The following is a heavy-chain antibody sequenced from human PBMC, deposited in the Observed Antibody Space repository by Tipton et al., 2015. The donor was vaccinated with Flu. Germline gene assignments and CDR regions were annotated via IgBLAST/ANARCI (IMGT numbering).Heavy chain of an antibody. CDR2: MNPNSANT. J-gene: IGHJ6*02. V-gene: IGHV1-8*01. D-gene: IGHD7-27*01. CDR1: GYTFTNYD. Sequence: QLVQSGAEVKTSGASVKVSCKASGYTFTNYDIHWVRQATGQGLEWMGWMNPNSANTGSAQKFPGRATMTRSTSINTAYMELSSLRSEDTAVYYWARGGAVNGDDKDYDHGMDGWGQGTTVTVSS. CDR3: ARGGAVNGDDKDYDHGMDG.